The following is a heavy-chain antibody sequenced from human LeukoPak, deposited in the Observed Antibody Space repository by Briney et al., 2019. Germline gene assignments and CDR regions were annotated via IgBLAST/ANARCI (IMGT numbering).Heavy chain of an antibody. Sequence: SQTLSLTCAISGDSVSSNSAAWNWIRQSPSRGLEWLGRTYYRSKWYNDYAVAVKSRITINPDTSKNQFSLQLNSVTPEDTAVYYCARSGSSSWYPPFDPWGQGTLVTVSS. D-gene: IGHD6-13*01. CDR1: GDSVSSNSAA. CDR2: TYYRSKWYN. J-gene: IGHJ5*02. V-gene: IGHV6-1*01. CDR3: ARSGSSSWYPPFDP.